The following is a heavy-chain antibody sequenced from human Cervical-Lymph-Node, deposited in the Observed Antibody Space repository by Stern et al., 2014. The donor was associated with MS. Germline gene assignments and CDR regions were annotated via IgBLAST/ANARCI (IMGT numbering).Heavy chain of an antibody. CDR2: ISASNGNT. Sequence: QVQLVESGAEVKKPGASVKVSCKASGYTFTSYGISWVRQAPGQGLEWMGWISASNGNTNYAQKLQGRVTMTTDTSTSTAYMELRSLRSDDTAVYYCARDSGYSSSWYPWYFDYWGQGTLVTVSS. CDR1: GYTFTSYG. V-gene: IGHV1-18*01. CDR3: ARDSGYSSSWYPWYFDY. D-gene: IGHD6-13*01. J-gene: IGHJ4*02.